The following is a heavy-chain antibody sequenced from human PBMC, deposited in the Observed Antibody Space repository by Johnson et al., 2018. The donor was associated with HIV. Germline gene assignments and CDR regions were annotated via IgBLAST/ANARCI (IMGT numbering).Heavy chain of an antibody. D-gene: IGHD6-13*01. V-gene: IGHV3-30*19. CDR3: ARARDRSSSRDAFDI. Sequence: VQLVESGGGVVQPGRSLRLSCAASGFTFNSYGMHWVRQAPGKGLEWVAVIWYDGSTKYYADSVKGRFTISRDNSKNTLYLKMNSLRAEDTAVYYCARARDRSSSRDAFDIWGQGTMVTVSS. CDR2: IWYDGSTK. CDR1: GFTFNSYG. J-gene: IGHJ3*02.